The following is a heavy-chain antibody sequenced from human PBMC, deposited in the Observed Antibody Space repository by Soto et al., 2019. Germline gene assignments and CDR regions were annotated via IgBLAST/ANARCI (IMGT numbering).Heavy chain of an antibody. Sequence: GGSLRLSCAASGFTFSSYWMSWVRQAPGKGLEWVANIKQDGSEIYYVDSVKGRFTISRDNAKNSLYLQMNSLRAEDTAVYYCARVVSYSYYYMDVWGKGTTVTVSS. D-gene: IGHD5-18*01. V-gene: IGHV3-7*01. CDR1: GFTFSSYW. CDR3: ARVVSYSYYYMDV. CDR2: IKQDGSEI. J-gene: IGHJ6*03.